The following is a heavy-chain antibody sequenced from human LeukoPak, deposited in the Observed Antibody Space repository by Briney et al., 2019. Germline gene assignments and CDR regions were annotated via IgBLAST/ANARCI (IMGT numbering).Heavy chain of an antibody. CDR1: GFTFSSYA. V-gene: IGHV3-23*01. D-gene: IGHD3-3*01. Sequence: GGSLRLSCAASGFTFSSYAMSWVRQAPGKGLEWVSAISGSGGSTYYADSMKGRFTISRDNSKNTLYLQMNSLRAEDTAVYYCAKYPTPNDFWSGYPYYWGQGTLVTVSS. CDR3: AKYPTPNDFWSGYPYY. CDR2: ISGSGGST. J-gene: IGHJ4*02.